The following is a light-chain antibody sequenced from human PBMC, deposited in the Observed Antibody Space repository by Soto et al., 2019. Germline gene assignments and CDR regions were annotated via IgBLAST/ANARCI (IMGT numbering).Light chain of an antibody. CDR2: GGS. V-gene: IGKV3-20*01. CDR1: QTVRSGY. CDR3: QQYENSPMYT. Sequence: VLTQSPGTLSLSPGDRASLSCRASQTVRSGYLAWYQQKPGQAPRLLIYGGSNRATGIPDRFSGSGSAKDFTLTISRLEPEDSEVYYCQQYENSPMYTFGQGTNLEIK. J-gene: IGKJ2*01.